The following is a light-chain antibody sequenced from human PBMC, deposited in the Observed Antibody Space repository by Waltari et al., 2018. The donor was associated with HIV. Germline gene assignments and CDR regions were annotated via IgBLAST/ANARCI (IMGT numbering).Light chain of an antibody. CDR2: EVS. CDR3: CAYAGSTTYVI. J-gene: IGLJ2*01. Sequence: QSALTQPASVSGSPGPSITISCTGPSSAVGGYNLVSWYQQHPGKAPKLMIYEVSTRPSGVSNRFSGSKSGNTASLTISGLQAEDEADYYCCAYAGSTTYVIFGGGTKLTVL. CDR1: SSAVGGYNL. V-gene: IGLV2-23*02.